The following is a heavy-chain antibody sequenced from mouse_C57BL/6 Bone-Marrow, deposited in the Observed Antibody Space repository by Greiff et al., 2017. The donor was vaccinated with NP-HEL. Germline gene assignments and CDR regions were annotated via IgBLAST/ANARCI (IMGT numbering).Heavy chain of an antibody. CDR2: IDPSDSYT. CDR1: GYTFTTYW. J-gene: IGHJ3*01. V-gene: IGHV1-50*01. CDR3: ARMAYYGRSYEFAY. Sequence: VQLQQPGAELVKPGASVKLSCKASGYTFTTYWMQWVKQRPGQGLEWIGEIDPSDSYTNYNQKFKGKATLTVDNSSSPAYMQLSSLTSDDSAVSYCARMAYYGRSYEFAYWGQGTLVTVSA. D-gene: IGHD1-1*01.